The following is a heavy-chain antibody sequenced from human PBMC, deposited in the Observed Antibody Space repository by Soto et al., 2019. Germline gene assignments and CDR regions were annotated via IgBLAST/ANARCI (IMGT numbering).Heavy chain of an antibody. Sequence: ASVKVSCKASGYTFTSYYTHWVRQAPGQGLEWMGIINPSGGSTSYAQKFQGRVTMTRDTSTSTVYMELSSLRSEDTAVYYCAGVVQLGSGAFDIWGQGTMVTVSS. CDR1: GYTFTSYY. J-gene: IGHJ3*02. CDR2: INPSGGST. D-gene: IGHD6-13*01. V-gene: IGHV1-46*01. CDR3: AGVVQLGSGAFDI.